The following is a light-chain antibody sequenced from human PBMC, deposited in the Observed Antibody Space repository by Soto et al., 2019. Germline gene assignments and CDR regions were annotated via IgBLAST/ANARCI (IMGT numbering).Light chain of an antibody. Sequence: DIQMTQSPSTLSASVGDRVTITCRASQNIDTWLAWYQQKPGKPPTLLMYKASILESGVPSRFSGSGSETEFTLTISSLQPDAFATYYCQHYKTYSRTFGQGTKVDI. CDR3: QHYKTYSRT. V-gene: IGKV1-5*03. CDR1: QNIDTW. J-gene: IGKJ1*01. CDR2: KAS.